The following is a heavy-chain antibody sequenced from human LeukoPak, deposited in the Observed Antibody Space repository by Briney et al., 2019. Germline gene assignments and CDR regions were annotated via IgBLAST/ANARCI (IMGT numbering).Heavy chain of an antibody. J-gene: IGHJ4*02. V-gene: IGHV3-23*01. CDR1: GFSFSRFA. D-gene: IGHD3-22*01. Sequence: GGSLRLSCAASGFSFSRFAMSWVRQAPGKGLEWVSAISDSGGRINYADSVKGRFTISRDNSKNTLYLQMNSLRADDTAVYYCAKARIPSGNGYYSDWGQGTLVTVSS. CDR2: ISDSGGRI. CDR3: AKARIPSGNGYYSD.